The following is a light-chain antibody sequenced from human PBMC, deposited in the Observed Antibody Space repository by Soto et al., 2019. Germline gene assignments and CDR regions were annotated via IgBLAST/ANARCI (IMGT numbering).Light chain of an antibody. CDR1: QSISSW. CDR3: QQYNSHWT. J-gene: IGKJ1*01. CDR2: KAS. Sequence: DIQMTQSPSTLSASVGDRVTITCRASQSISSWLAWYQQKPGKAPKLLIYKASSLESGVPSRFSGSGSGTEFTLTISGLQPDDFATYYCQQYNSHWTFGQGTKVEIK. V-gene: IGKV1-5*03.